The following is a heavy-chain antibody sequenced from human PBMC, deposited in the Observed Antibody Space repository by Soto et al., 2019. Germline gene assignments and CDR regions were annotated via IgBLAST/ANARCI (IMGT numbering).Heavy chain of an antibody. CDR3: ARDGRTRGRYAFDI. J-gene: IGHJ3*02. CDR2: IKQDGSEK. CDR1: GFTFSSYW. V-gene: IGHV3-7*04. Sequence: PGGSLRLSCAASGFTFSSYWMSWVRQAPGKGLEWVANIKQDGSEKYYVDSVKGRFTISRDNAKNSLYLQMNSLRTEDTAVYYCARDGRTRGRYAFDIWGQGTMVTVS.